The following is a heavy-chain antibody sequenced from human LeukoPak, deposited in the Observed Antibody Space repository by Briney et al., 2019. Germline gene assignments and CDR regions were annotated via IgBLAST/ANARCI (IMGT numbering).Heavy chain of an antibody. D-gene: IGHD2-21*02. CDR2: IYYSGST. CDR3: VTYGGDSVSYYYHMDV. CDR1: GGSISSYY. Sequence: PSETLSLTCTVSGGSISSYYWSWIRQPPGKGLEWIGYIYYSGSTNYNPSLKSRLTISVDTSKNQFSLKLSSVTAADTAVYYCVTYGGDSVSYYYHMDVWGTGTTVTVSS. V-gene: IGHV4-59*01. J-gene: IGHJ6*03.